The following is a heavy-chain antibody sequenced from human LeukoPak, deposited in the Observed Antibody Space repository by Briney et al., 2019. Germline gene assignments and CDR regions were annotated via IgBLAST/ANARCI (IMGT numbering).Heavy chain of an antibody. V-gene: IGHV3-66*01. D-gene: IGHD2-15*01. CDR2: IYSGGST. CDR3: AREGPTPYYYGMDV. CDR1: GFTVSSNY. Sequence: GGSLRLSCAASGFTVSSNYMSWVRQAPGKGLEWVSVIYSGGSTYYADSVKGRFTISRDNSKNTLYLQMNSLRAEDTAVYYCAREGPTPYYYGMDVWGQGTTVTVSS. J-gene: IGHJ6*02.